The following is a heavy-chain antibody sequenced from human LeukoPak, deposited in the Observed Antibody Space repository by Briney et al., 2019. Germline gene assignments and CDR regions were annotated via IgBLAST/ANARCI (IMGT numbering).Heavy chain of an antibody. CDR3: ARVVGLTGYSSSWYSGYYYYMDV. J-gene: IGHJ6*03. V-gene: IGHV1-69*06. Sequence: ASVKVSCKASGYTFTSYGISWVRQAPGQGLEWMRGIIPIFGTTNYAQKFQDRVTITADKSTSTAYMELSSLRSEDTAVYYCARVVGLTGYSSSWYSGYYYYMDVWGKGTTVAVSS. D-gene: IGHD6-13*01. CDR1: GYTFTSYG. CDR2: IIPIFGTT.